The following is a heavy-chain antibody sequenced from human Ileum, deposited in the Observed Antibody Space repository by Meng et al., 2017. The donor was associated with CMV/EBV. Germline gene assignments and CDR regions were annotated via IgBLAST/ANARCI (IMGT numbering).Heavy chain of an antibody. Sequence: SVKVSCKASGGTYSRYAISWVRQAPGQGLEWMGGIIPILGTANYAQKFQGRVTITTDESTSIVYMEVSSLRSEDTAVYYCARDLFEYSRLGPLSNWGPGTLVTVSS. CDR3: ARDLFEYSRLGPLSN. V-gene: IGHV1-69*05. CDR1: GGTYSRYA. CDR2: IIPILGTA. D-gene: IGHD6-6*01. J-gene: IGHJ4*02.